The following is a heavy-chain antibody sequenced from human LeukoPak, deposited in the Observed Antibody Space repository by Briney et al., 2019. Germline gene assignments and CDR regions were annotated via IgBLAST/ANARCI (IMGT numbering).Heavy chain of an antibody. Sequence: GGSLRLSCAASGFTFSSYSMNWVRQAPGKGLEWISYISSSSSTIYYADSVKGRFTISRDNAKNSLYLQMNSLRAEDTAVYYCARPGIVGAPGAFDYWGQGTLVTVSS. D-gene: IGHD1-26*01. CDR2: ISSSSSTI. V-gene: IGHV3-48*01. CDR3: ARPGIVGAPGAFDY. CDR1: GFTFSSYS. J-gene: IGHJ4*02.